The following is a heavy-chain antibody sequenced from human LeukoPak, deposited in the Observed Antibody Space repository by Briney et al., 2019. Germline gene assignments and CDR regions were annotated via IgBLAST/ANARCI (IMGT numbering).Heavy chain of an antibody. CDR3: ARDLSIAARHLWGY. V-gene: IGHV1-18*01. CDR2: IRAYNGNT. Sequence: ASVKVSCKASGYTFTSYGISWVPQAPGQELEWMGWIRAYNGNTNYAQKLQGRVTMTTDTSTSTAYMELRSLRSDDTAVYYCARDLSIAARHLWGYWGQGTLVTVSS. J-gene: IGHJ4*02. CDR1: GYTFTSYG. D-gene: IGHD6-6*01.